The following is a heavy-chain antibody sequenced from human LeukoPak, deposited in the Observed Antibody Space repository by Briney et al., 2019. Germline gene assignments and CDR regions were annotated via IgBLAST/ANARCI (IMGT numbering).Heavy chain of an antibody. Sequence: ASVKVSCKASGYTFTNYDINWVRQATGQGLEWMGWMNPNSGNTGYAQKFQGRVTMTRNTSISTAYMELSSLRSEDTAVYYCARWGYSSGWYHYYYMDVWGKGTTVTISS. J-gene: IGHJ6*03. D-gene: IGHD6-19*01. CDR2: MNPNSGNT. CDR1: GYTFTNYD. CDR3: ARWGYSSGWYHYYYMDV. V-gene: IGHV1-8*01.